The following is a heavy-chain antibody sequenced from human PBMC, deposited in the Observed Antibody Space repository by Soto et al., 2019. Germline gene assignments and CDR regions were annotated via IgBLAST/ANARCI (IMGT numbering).Heavy chain of an antibody. D-gene: IGHD3-3*01. V-gene: IGHV3-30*18. CDR2: ISYDGGDK. CDR1: GLSFSRNG. Sequence: QEQLVESGGGVVQPGRSLRLSCAASGLSFSRNGMHWVRQAPGKGLEWVAIISYDGGDKYYVDSVKGRFTISRDNSKNTLYLQMNSLRAEDTAVYYCAKGKIFGVVIDTYYGLDVWGQGTTVTVSS. CDR3: AKGKIFGVVIDTYYGLDV. J-gene: IGHJ6*02.